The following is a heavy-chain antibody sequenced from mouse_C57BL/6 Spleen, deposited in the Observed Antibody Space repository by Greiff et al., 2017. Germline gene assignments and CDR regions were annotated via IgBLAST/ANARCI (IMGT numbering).Heavy chain of an antibody. J-gene: IGHJ4*01. D-gene: IGHD2-4*01. Sequence: VQLQQSGPELVKPGASVKMSCKASGYTFTDYNMHWVKQSPGKSLEWIGYINPNNGGTSYNQKFKGKATLTVNQSSSTAYMELRSLTSEDSAVYYCARGEDYDRGYAMDYWGQGTSVTVSS. CDR3: ARGEDYDRGYAMDY. V-gene: IGHV1-22*01. CDR1: GYTFTDYN. CDR2: INPNNGGT.